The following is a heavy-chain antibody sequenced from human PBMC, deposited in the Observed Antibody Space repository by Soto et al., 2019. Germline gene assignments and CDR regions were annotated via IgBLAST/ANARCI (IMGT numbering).Heavy chain of an antibody. D-gene: IGHD1-7*01. CDR1: GGSIGDYY. V-gene: IGHV4-59*01. J-gene: IGHJ5*02. CDR3: ARDVNRWELRGFFDP. CDR2: IYYTGNT. Sequence: PSETLSLTCSVSGGSIGDYYWSWIRQPPGKGLEWIGFIYYTGNTRYNPSPGSRVTISLDTSKNQFSLKLTSATAADTAFYYCARDVNRWELRGFFDPWGRGALVTGSS.